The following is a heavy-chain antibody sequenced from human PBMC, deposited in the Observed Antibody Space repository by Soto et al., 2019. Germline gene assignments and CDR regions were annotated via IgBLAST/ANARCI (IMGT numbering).Heavy chain of an antibody. Sequence: EVQLWESWGGLVQPGGSLRLSCAASGFTFSSDAMSWVRQAPGKGLEWVSAISDSGGSTYYADSVKGRFTISRDNSKNTLYLQMNSLRAEDKAVYYCEKDRALDYWGQGTLVTVSS. CDR1: GFTFSSDA. CDR2: ISDSGGST. J-gene: IGHJ4*02. V-gene: IGHV3-23*01. CDR3: EKDRALDY.